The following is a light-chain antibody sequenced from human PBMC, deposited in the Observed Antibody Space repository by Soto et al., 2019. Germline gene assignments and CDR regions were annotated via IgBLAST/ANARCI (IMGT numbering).Light chain of an antibody. CDR3: QQYNGYWT. V-gene: IGKV1-5*03. Sequence: DIQMTQSTSTLSESVGDRVTITCRASQSFSDLLAWYQHKPGKAPKLLIYKASVLKSGVPSRFSGSGSGTEYTLTISSLQPDDFASYYCQQYNGYWTFGQGTKVEL. J-gene: IGKJ1*01. CDR1: QSFSDL. CDR2: KAS.